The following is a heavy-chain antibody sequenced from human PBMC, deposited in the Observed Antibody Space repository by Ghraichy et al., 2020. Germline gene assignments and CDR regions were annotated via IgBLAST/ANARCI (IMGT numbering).Heavy chain of an antibody. D-gene: IGHD4-17*01. CDR3: ATLNYGAPGGY. V-gene: IGHV4-38-2*02. J-gene: IGHJ4*02. CDR1: GYSIKDGYY. CDR2: VYHNGNT. Sequence: SQTLSLTCTVSGYSIKDGYYWGWIRQPPGKGLEWIGNVYHNGNTYYSPSLRSRVTISVDTSKNQFSLSLWSVTAADTATYYCATLNYGAPGGYWGQGTLVTVAS.